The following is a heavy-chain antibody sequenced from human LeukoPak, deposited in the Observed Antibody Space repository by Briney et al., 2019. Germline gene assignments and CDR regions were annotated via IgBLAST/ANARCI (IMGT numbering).Heavy chain of an antibody. V-gene: IGHV4-59*01. Sequence: SETLSLTCNVSGGSISSYYWSWIRQPPGKGLEWIGYIYYSGNTNYNPSLKSRVTISVDTSKNQFSLKLSSVTAADTAAYYCARNIEYYDILTSYNWFDPWGQGTLVTVSS. J-gene: IGHJ5*02. CDR1: GGSISSYY. CDR3: ARNIEYYDILTSYNWFDP. D-gene: IGHD3-9*01. CDR2: IYYSGNT.